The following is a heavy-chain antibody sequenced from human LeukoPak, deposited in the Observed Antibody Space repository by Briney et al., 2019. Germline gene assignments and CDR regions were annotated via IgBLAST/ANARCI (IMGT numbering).Heavy chain of an antibody. Sequence: PGGSLRLSCAASGFTFSSYAMHWVRQAPGKGLEWVAVISYDGSNKYYADSVKGRFTISRDNSKNTLYLQMNSLRAEDTAVYYCARAAARHLAYWGQGTLVTVSS. CDR1: GFTFSSYA. V-gene: IGHV3-30*04. J-gene: IGHJ4*02. D-gene: IGHD6-13*01. CDR2: ISYDGSNK. CDR3: ARAAARHLAY.